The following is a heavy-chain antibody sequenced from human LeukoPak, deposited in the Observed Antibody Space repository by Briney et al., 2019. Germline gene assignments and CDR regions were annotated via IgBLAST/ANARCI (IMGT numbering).Heavy chain of an antibody. D-gene: IGHD3-22*01. CDR1: GGTFNSYA. CDR3: ARARSPSSGYLLRDHNWFDP. Sequence: ASVRVSCKASGGTFNSYAISWVRQAPGQGLEWMGGIIPIFGTANYAQKVQGRVTITTDESTTTAYMELSSLRSEDTAVYYCARARSPSSGYLLRDHNWFDPWGQGTLVTVSS. V-gene: IGHV1-69*05. J-gene: IGHJ5*02. CDR2: IIPIFGTA.